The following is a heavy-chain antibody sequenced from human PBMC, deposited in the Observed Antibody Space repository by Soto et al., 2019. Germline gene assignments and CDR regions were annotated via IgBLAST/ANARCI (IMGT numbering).Heavy chain of an antibody. J-gene: IGHJ6*02. D-gene: IGHD5-18*01. CDR3: ARDTGRGYSFGWIGYYYGMDV. CDR1: GFTFSSYA. CDR2: ISGSGGST. V-gene: IGHV3-23*01. Sequence: PGGSLRLSCAASGFTFSSYAMSWVRQAPGKGLEWVSAISGSGGSTYYADSVKGRFTISRDNSKNTLYLQMNSLRAEDTAVYYCARDTGRGYSFGWIGYYYGMDVWGQGTTVIVSS.